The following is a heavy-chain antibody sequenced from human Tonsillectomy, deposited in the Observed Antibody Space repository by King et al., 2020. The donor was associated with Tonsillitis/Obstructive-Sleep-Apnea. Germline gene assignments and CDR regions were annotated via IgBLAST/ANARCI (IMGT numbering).Heavy chain of an antibody. J-gene: IGHJ4*02. Sequence: QLVQSGGDLVQPGGSLRLSCAASGFTFDDYAMSWVRQAPGKGLEWVSGISWNSGNIDYADSLXGRFTIXRDNAKNSLYLKMNSRRAEDTALYYCAKGXQXLNDYFDSWGQGXLXTVSS. CDR3: AKGXQXLNDYFDS. CDR2: ISWNSGNI. V-gene: IGHV3-9*01. D-gene: IGHD6-13*01. CDR1: GFTFDDYA.